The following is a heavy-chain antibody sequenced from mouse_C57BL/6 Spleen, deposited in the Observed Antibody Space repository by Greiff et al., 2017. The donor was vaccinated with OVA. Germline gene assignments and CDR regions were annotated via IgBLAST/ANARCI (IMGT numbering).Heavy chain of an antibody. CDR3: ARRTTVVATWYFDV. V-gene: IGHV5-17*01. Sequence: EVQLVESGGGLVKPGGSLKLSCAASGFTFSDYGMHWVRQAPEKGLEWVAYISSGSSTLYYADTVKGRFPISRDNAKNTLFLQMTSLRSEDTAMYYCARRTTVVATWYFDVWGTGTTVTVSS. CDR1: GFTFSDYG. J-gene: IGHJ1*03. D-gene: IGHD1-1*01. CDR2: ISSGSSTL.